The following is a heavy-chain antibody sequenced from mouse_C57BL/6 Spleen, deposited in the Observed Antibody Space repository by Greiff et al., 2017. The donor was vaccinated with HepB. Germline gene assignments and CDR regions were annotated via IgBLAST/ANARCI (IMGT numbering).Heavy chain of an antibody. Sequence: EVQRVESEGGLVQPGSSMKLSCTASGFTFSDYYMAWVRQVPEKGLEWVANINYDGSSTYYLDSLKSRFIISRDNAKNILYLQMSSLKSEDTATYYCARVDYYGSHWYFDVWGTGTTVTVSS. V-gene: IGHV5-16*01. CDR1: GFTFSDYY. CDR3: ARVDYYGSHWYFDV. D-gene: IGHD1-1*01. J-gene: IGHJ1*03. CDR2: INYDGSST.